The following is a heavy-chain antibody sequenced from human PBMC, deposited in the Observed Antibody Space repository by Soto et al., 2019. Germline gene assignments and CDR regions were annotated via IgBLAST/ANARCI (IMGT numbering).Heavy chain of an antibody. J-gene: IGHJ4*02. CDR3: XXVPDY. CDR1: VGSIXSXGXX. CDR2: MYHSGST. Sequence: QLQLQESGSGLVKPSQTLSLTCAVSVGSIXSXGXXXSWIRQPPGKGLEWIGYMYHSGSTYYNPXXXXXXXXXXXXXXXXXXXXXXXXXXXXTAVXYXXXVPDYWGQGILVTVSS. D-gene: IGHD2-2*01. V-gene: IGHV4-30-2*01.